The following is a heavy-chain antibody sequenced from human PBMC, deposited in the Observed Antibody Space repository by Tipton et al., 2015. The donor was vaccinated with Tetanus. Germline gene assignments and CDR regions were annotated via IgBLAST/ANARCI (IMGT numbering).Heavy chain of an antibody. CDR1: GFTFSNYY. CDR2: VNNDGSSV. J-gene: IGHJ4*02. V-gene: IGHV3-74*01. D-gene: IGHD1-14*01. CDR3: ARDRHRVRIPFDF. Sequence: SLRLSCAASGFTFSNYYMHWVRQAPGKGLVWVSRVNNDGSSVTYADSVKGRFTISRDNAKITLFLQMDSLRVEDTAVYYCARDRHRVRIPFDFWGQGVLVAVSS.